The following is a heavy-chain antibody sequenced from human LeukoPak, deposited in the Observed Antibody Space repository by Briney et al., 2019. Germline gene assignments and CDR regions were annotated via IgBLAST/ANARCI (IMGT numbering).Heavy chain of an antibody. V-gene: IGHV3-48*02. D-gene: IGHD3-10*01. CDR1: GFAFRSYT. J-gene: IGHJ4*02. CDR2: ISSSSSTI. Sequence: GGSLRLSCAASGFAFRSYTMTWVRLAPAPGKGLEWVSYISSSSSTIYYADSVKGRFTISRDNAKNSLYLQMNSLRDEDTAVYYCARNLKEVTMVRGVIKLSDYWGQGTLVTVSS. CDR3: ARNLKEVTMVRGVIKLSDY.